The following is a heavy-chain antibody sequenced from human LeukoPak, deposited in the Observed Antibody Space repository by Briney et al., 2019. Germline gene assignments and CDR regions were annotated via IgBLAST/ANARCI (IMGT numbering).Heavy chain of an antibody. V-gene: IGHV5-51*01. CDR2: IYPGDSDT. Sequence: GESLKISCKGSGYSFTSYWTGWVRQMPGKGLEWMGIIYPGDSDTKYSPSFQGQITISADKSITTAYLQWSSLKASDTAMYYCARLNYADYGALDYWGQGTLVTVSS. J-gene: IGHJ4*02. CDR3: ARLNYADYGALDY. CDR1: GYSFTSYW. D-gene: IGHD4-17*01.